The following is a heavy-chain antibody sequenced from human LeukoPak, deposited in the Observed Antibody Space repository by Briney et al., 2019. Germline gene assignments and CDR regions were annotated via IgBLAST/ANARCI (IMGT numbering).Heavy chain of an antibody. Sequence: SVKVSCKASGYTFTSYYMHWVRQAPGQGLEWMGRIIPILGIANYAQKFQGRVTITADKSTSTAYMELSSLRSEDTAVYYCALTRGYYDSSGYYFDYWGQGTLVTVSS. CDR3: ALTRGYYDSSGYYFDY. CDR1: GYTFTSYY. J-gene: IGHJ4*02. CDR2: IIPILGIA. V-gene: IGHV1-69*02. D-gene: IGHD3-22*01.